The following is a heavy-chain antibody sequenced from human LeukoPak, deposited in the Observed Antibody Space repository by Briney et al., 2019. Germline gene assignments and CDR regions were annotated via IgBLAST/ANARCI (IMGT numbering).Heavy chain of an antibody. CDR2: IRSKAYGGTT. CDR1: GFTFGDYA. D-gene: IGHD2-15*01. CDR3: TRVKYCSGGSCYPLDY. J-gene: IGHJ4*02. V-gene: IGHV3-49*04. Sequence: GGSLRLSCTASGFTFGDYAMSWVRQAPGKGLEWVGFIRSKAYGGTTEYAASAKGRFTTSRDDSKSIAYLQMNSLKTEDTAVYYCTRVKYCSGGSCYPLDYWGQGTLVTVSS.